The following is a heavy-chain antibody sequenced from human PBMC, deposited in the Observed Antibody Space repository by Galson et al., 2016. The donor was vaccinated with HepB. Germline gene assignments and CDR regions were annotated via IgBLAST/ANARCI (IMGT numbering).Heavy chain of an antibody. Sequence: SLRLSCAGSGFTFSSHALHWVRQAPGKGLEWVAIVSDDGSKRDYADSVRGRFTISRDTSKNTLSLQMNSLRGEDTAVYYCARPPVDGGYSYGPFDHWGQGSLVTVS. J-gene: IGHJ4*02. D-gene: IGHD5-18*01. CDR1: GFTFSSHA. CDR3: ARPPVDGGYSYGPFDH. V-gene: IGHV3-30*04. CDR2: VSDDGSKR.